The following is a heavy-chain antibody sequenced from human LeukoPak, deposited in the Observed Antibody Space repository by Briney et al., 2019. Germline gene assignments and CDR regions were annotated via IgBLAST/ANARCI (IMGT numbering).Heavy chain of an antibody. D-gene: IGHD1-14*01. Sequence: ASVKVSCKTSGYPLTTYEINWVRQAAGQGLEWMGWVHPNSGNTAYAQKFQGRVTMTRDTFISTAYMELSGLRSDDTAVYFCARGPRNDPWGQGTLVTVSS. CDR1: GYPLTTYE. CDR2: VHPNSGNT. CDR3: ARGPRNDP. V-gene: IGHV1-8*01. J-gene: IGHJ5*02.